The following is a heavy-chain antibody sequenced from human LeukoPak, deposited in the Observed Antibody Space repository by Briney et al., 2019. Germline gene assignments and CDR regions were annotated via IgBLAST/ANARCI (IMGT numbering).Heavy chain of an antibody. J-gene: IGHJ4*02. CDR3: ATELRGDSGYDVDY. CDR2: ISWNSGSI. D-gene: IGHD5-12*01. CDR1: GFTFDDYA. Sequence: PGGSLRLSCAASGFTFDDYAMHWVRQAPGKGLEWVSGISWNSGSIGYADSVKGRFTISRDNAKNSLYLQMNSLRAEDTALYYCATELRGDSGYDVDYWGQGALVTVS. V-gene: IGHV3-9*01.